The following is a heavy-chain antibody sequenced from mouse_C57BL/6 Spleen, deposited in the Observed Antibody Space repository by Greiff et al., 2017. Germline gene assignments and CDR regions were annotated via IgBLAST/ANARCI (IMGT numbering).Heavy chain of an antibody. V-gene: IGHV10-1*01. Sequence: EVKVVESGGGLVQPKGSLKLSCAASGFSFNTYAMNWVRQAPGKGLEWVARIRSKSNNYATYYADSVKDRFTISRDDSESMLYLQMNDLKTEDTAMYYCVSSLGPPSWFAYWGQGTLVTVSA. CDR2: IRSKSNNYAT. D-gene: IGHD4-1*01. CDR3: VSSLGPPSWFAY. CDR1: GFSFNTYA. J-gene: IGHJ3*01.